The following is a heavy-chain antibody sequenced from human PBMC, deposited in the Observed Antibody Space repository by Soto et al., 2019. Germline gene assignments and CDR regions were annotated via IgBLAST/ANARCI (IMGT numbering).Heavy chain of an antibody. D-gene: IGHD3-3*01. V-gene: IGHV4-39*01. CDR3: ARKGAVDFWSGSRWFDP. J-gene: IGHJ5*02. CDR2: IYYSGST. Sequence: SETLSLTCTVSGGSISSSSYYWGWIRQPPGKGLEWIGSIYYSGSTYYNPSLKSRVTISVDTSKNQFSLKLSSVTAADTAVYYCARKGAVDFWSGSRWFDPWGQGTLVTVSS. CDR1: GGSISSSSYY.